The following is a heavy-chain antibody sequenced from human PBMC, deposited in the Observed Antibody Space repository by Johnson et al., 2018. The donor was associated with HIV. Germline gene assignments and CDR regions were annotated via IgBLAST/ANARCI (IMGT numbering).Heavy chain of an antibody. CDR3: ARGGVIHDAFDI. CDR1: GFKYA. J-gene: IGHJ3*02. D-gene: IGHD3-3*01. V-gene: IGHV3-23*04. Sequence: EVQLVESGGGLVQPGRSLRLSCAASGFKYAASGLAFSNYAVKWVSHTPGGDGGTSFADSVRGRFTISRDNSKNTLYLQMDGLRPEDTAVYYCARGGVIHDAFDIWGQGTMVTLSS. CDR2: TPGGDGGT.